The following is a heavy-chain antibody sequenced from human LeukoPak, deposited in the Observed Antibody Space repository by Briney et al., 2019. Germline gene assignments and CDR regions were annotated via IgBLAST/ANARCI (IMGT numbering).Heavy chain of an antibody. D-gene: IGHD4-17*01. J-gene: IGHJ4*02. V-gene: IGHV4-30-4*01. CDR2: IYYSGST. CDR1: GGSISSGDYY. CDR3: AREPGYGDYGSYFDY. Sequence: SQTLSLTCTVSGGSISSGDYYWSWIRQPPGKGLEWIGYIYYSGSTYYNPSLKGRVTISVDTSKNQFSLKLSSVTAADTAVYYCAREPGYGDYGSYFDYWGQGTLVTVSS.